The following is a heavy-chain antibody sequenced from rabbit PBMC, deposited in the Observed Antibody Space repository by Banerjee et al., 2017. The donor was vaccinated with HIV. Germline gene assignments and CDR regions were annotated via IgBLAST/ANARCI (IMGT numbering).Heavy chain of an antibody. Sequence: QEQLEESGGDLVQPEGSLTLTCKASGSDISSNAMCWVRQAPGKGLELIACIYSSNGDKWYASWVNGRFTISRSTSLNTVDLKMTSLTVADTATYFCGRDRDGDAGYGSLALWGQGTLVTVS. V-gene: IGHV1S47*01. CDR2: IYSSNGDK. D-gene: IGHD6-1*01. J-gene: IGHJ4*01. CDR1: GSDISSNA. CDR3: GRDRDGDAGYGSLAL.